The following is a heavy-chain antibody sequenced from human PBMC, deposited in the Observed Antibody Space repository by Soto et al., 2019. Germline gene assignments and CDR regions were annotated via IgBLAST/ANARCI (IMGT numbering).Heavy chain of an antibody. V-gene: IGHV1-18*01. D-gene: IGHD1-7*01. Sequence: QVQLVQSGAEVKKPGASVKVSCKASGYTFSSHGITWVRQAPGQRLEWMGWISPYSGDTNYAQTLQGRVTMATDTSTSTAYMELRSLRSDDTAVYFCARGRGELGDWDQGTLVTVSS. J-gene: IGHJ4*02. CDR1: GYTFSSHG. CDR3: ARGRGELGD. CDR2: ISPYSGDT.